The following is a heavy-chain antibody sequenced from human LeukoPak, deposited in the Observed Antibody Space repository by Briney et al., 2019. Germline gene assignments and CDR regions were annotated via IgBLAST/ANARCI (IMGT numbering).Heavy chain of an antibody. V-gene: IGHV4-34*01. Sequence: SETLSLTCAVYGGSFSGYYWSWIRQPPGKGLEWIGEINHSGSTNYNPSLKSRVTISVDTSKNQFPLKLSSVTAADTAVYYCARTDIVVVPAARSHYYGMDVWGQGTTVTVSS. CDR2: INHSGST. J-gene: IGHJ6*02. CDR3: ARTDIVVVPAARSHYYGMDV. CDR1: GGSFSGYY. D-gene: IGHD2-2*01.